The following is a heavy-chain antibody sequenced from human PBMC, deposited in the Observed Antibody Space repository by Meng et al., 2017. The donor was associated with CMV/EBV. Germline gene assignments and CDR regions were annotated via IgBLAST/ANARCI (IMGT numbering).Heavy chain of an antibody. CDR1: GGSFIGYY. Sequence: SETLSLTCAVYGGSFIGYYWSWIRQPPGKGLEWIGEINHSGSTNYNPSLKSRVTISVDTSKNQFSLKLSSVTAADTAVYYCARGYSSSSVRYSSGRYGSYYYYGMDVRGQGTTVTVSS. J-gene: IGHJ6*02. CDR2: INHSGST. CDR3: ARGYSSSSVRYSSGRYGSYYYYGMDV. D-gene: IGHD6-19*01. V-gene: IGHV4-34*01.